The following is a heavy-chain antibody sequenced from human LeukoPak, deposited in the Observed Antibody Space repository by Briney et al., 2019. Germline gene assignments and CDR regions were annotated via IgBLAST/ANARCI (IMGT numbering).Heavy chain of an antibody. V-gene: IGHV4-34*01. CDR2: INHSRST. CDR3: ARGFRGDNFDY. CDR1: GGSFSGYY. J-gene: IGHJ4*02. Sequence: SETLSLTCAVYGGSFSGYYWSWIRQPPGKGLEWIGEINHSRSTNYNPSLKSRVTISVDTSKNQFSLKLSSVTAADTAVYFCARGFRGDNFDYWGQGTLVTVSS. D-gene: IGHD7-27*01.